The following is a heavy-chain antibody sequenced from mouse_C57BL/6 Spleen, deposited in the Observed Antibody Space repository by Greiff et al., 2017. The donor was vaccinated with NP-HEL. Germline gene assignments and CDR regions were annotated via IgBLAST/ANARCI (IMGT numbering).Heavy chain of an antibody. CDR3: ARGRDSSGYIFDY. D-gene: IGHD3-2*02. J-gene: IGHJ2*01. CDR1: GYTFTSYW. Sequence: QVQLQQPGAELVMPGASVKLSCKASGYTFTSYWMHWVKQRPGQDLEWIGEIDPSDSYTNYNQKFKGKSTLTVDKSSSTAYMQLSSLTSEDSAVYYCARGRDSSGYIFDYWGQGTTLTVSS. CDR2: IDPSDSYT. V-gene: IGHV1-69*01.